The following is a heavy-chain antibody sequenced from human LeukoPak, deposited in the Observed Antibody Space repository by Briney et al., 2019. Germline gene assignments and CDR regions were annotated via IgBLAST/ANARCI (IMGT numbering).Heavy chain of an antibody. D-gene: IGHD3-10*01. CDR3: AREAYASGSFRTDYYYMDV. Sequence: PKASVKVSCKASGYTFTGYYMHWVRQAPGQGLEWMGWISPTSGGTNYAQKFQGRVTMTRDTSISTAYMELSRLRSDDTAVYYCAREAYASGSFRTDYYYMDVWGKGTTVTISS. CDR2: ISPTSGGT. J-gene: IGHJ6*03. CDR1: GYTFTGYY. V-gene: IGHV1-2*02.